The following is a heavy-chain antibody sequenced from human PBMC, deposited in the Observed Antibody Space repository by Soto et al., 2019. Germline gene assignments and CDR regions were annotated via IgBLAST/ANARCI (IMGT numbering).Heavy chain of an antibody. CDR1: GYTFTSYG. Sequence: QVQLVQSGAEVKKPGASVKVSCKASGYTFTSYGISWVRQAPGQGLEWMGWISAYNGNTHYAQKLQGRVTMTTDTYTGTAYMDRRSLRSDDTAVSYCARGFLGGGGEMREEGGYWGQGSLVTVSS. J-gene: IGHJ4*02. D-gene: IGHD2-21*01. CDR3: ARGFLGGGGEMREEGGY. CDR2: ISAYNGNT. V-gene: IGHV1-18*01.